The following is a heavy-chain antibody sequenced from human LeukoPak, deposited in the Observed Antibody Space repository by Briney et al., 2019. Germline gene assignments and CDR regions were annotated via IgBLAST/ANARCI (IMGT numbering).Heavy chain of an antibody. Sequence: GGSLRLSCAASGFTYSSYWMSWVRQAPGKGLEWVANIKQDGSEKYYVDSVKGRFTISRDNAKNSLYLQMNSLRAEDTAVYYCARGPLIWGRLTFYFDYWGQGTLVTVSS. CDR3: ARGPLIWGRLTFYFDY. D-gene: IGHD3-10*01. CDR2: IKQDGSEK. V-gene: IGHV3-7*01. J-gene: IGHJ4*02. CDR1: GFTYSSYW.